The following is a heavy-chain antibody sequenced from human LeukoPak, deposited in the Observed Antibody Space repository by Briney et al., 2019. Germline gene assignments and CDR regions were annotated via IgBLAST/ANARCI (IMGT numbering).Heavy chain of an antibody. J-gene: IGHJ5*02. V-gene: IGHV4-34*01. Sequence: SETLSLTCAVYGGSFSGYYWSWIRQPPGKGLEWIGEINHSGSTNYNASLKSRVTISVDTSKNQFSLKLSSVTAADTAVYYCARSLVGIVVVPAACSSGFDPWGQGTLVTVSS. CDR1: GGSFSGYY. CDR2: INHSGST. CDR3: ARSLVGIVVVPAACSSGFDP. D-gene: IGHD2-2*01.